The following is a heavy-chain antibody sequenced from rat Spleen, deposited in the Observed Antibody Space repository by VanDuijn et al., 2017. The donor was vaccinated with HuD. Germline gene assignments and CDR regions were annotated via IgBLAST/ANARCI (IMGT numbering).Heavy chain of an antibody. Sequence: EVQLVESGGGLVQPGRSLKLSCVASGFTFNNYWMTWIRQAPGKGLEWVASITTTGCSTYYQASVKGRFTISRDNAKSSLYLQMDSLRSEDTSTYYCAKVPKLDWGQGVMVTVSS. CDR2: ITTTGCST. D-gene: IGHD5-1*01. CDR1: GFTFNNYW. V-gene: IGHV5-31*01. J-gene: IGHJ2*01. CDR3: AKVPKLD.